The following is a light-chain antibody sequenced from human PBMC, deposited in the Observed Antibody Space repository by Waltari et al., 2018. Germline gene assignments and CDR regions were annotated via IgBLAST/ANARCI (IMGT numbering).Light chain of an antibody. J-gene: IGLJ2*01. CDR1: TSDLGGYNL. V-gene: IGLV2-23*01. Sequence: QSALTQPASVSGSPGPSITISCTGSTSDLGGYNLVSWYRQFPNKAPQLIIYEGTRRPSGVSSRFSASKSGNTASLTISGLQAEDEALYFCSSYARSDNSVLFGGGTQLSVL. CDR2: EGT. CDR3: SSYARSDNSVL.